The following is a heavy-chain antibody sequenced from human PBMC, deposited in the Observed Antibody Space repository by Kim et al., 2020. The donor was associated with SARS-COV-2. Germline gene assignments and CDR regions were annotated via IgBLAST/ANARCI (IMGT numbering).Heavy chain of an antibody. V-gene: IGHV1-3*01. CDR3: ARAHLGDAFDI. Sequence: TKYSQKFQGRVTITRDTSASTAYMELSSLRSEDTAVYYCARAHLGDAFDIWGQGTMVTVSS. CDR2: T. J-gene: IGHJ3*02.